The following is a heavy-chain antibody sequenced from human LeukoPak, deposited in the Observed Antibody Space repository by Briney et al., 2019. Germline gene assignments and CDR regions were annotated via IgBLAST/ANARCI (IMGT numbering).Heavy chain of an antibody. V-gene: IGHV3-21*01. CDR1: GFTISSYS. Sequence: GGSLRLSCAASGFTISSYSMNWVRQAPGKGLEWVSSISSSSIYIYYADSVKGRFTFSRDNAKNSLYLQMNSLRAEDTAVYYCARESDGSEAYFDSWGQGTLVTVSS. J-gene: IGHJ4*02. CDR2: ISSSSIYI. CDR3: ARESDGSEAYFDS. D-gene: IGHD5-24*01.